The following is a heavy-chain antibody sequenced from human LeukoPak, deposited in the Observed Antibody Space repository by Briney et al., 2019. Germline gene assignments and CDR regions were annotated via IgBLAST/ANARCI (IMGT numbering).Heavy chain of an antibody. D-gene: IGHD2-2*02. CDR3: ARGDCSSTSCYSY. J-gene: IGHJ4*02. CDR1: GFTFSSYS. CDR2: ISSSSSTI. V-gene: IGHV3-48*01. Sequence: GGSLRLSCAASGFTFSSYSMNWVRQAPGKGLEWVSYISSSSSTIYYADSVKGRFTISRDNAKNSLYLQMNSLRAEDTAVHYCARGDCSSTSCYSYWGQGTLVTVSS.